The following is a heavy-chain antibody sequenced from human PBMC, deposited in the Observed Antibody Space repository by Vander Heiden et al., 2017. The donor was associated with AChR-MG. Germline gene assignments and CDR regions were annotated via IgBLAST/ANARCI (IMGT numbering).Heavy chain of an antibody. CDR3: ARGLEPLRLFFPKYNWFDP. CDR1: GYTFTSYD. J-gene: IGHJ5*02. D-gene: IGHD3-16*01. Sequence: QVQLAQSGAEVKKPGASVKVSCKASGYTFTSYDINWVRQATGQGLEWMGWMNPNSGNTGYAQKFQGRVTMTRNTSISTAYMELSSLRSEDTAVYYCARGLEPLRLFFPKYNWFDPWGQGTLVTVSS. CDR2: MNPNSGNT. V-gene: IGHV1-8*01.